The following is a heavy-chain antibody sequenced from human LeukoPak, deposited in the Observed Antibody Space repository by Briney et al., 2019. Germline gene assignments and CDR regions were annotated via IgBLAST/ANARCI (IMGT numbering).Heavy chain of an antibody. J-gene: IGHJ5*02. Sequence: SETLSLTCTVSGGSISSYYWSWIRQPPGKGLEWIGCIYYSGSTNYNPSLKSRVTISVDTSKNQFSLKLSSVTAADTAVYYCARGVTPNWFDPWGQGTLVTVSS. CDR3: ARGVTPNWFDP. CDR1: GGSISSYY. V-gene: IGHV4-59*08. D-gene: IGHD2-21*02. CDR2: IYYSGST.